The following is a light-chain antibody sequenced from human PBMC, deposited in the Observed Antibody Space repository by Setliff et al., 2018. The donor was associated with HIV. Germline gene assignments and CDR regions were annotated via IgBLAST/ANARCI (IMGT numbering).Light chain of an antibody. CDR1: TSDVGNYNF. J-gene: IGLJ1*01. CDR2: DVN. Sequence: SALAQPRSVSGSPGQSVTISCTGTTSDVGNYNFVSWYQHHPGKAPKLMIFDVNKRPSGVPDRFSGSKSGNTASLTFSGLQAEDEADYYCCSYAGSHTFVFGTGTKVTVL. V-gene: IGLV2-11*01. CDR3: CSYAGSHTFV.